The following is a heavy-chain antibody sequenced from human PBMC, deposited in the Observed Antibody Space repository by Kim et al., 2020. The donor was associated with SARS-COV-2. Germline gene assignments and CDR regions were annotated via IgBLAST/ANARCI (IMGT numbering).Heavy chain of an antibody. V-gene: IGHV4-59*13. D-gene: IGHD3-10*01. Sequence: SETLSLTCTFSGGSISNNYWNWFWQPPGKGLEWIGYIYYSGSTNYNASLESRVTISVDTSKSQFSLKLSSVTAADTAVYYCARGQTYYSKWGQGTLVIVS. CDR3: ARGQTYYSK. CDR1: GGSISNNY. J-gene: IGHJ4*02. CDR2: IYYSGST.